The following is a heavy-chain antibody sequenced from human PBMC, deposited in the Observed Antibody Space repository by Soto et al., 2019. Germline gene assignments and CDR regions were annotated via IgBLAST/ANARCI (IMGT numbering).Heavy chain of an antibody. CDR3: ARVEAVAGKLYWYFDH. CDR2: IYTSGIT. Sequence: QVQLQESGPGLVKPSETLSLTCTVSGGSISSYYWSWIRQPAGKGLEWIGRIYTSGITNYNPSLKRRVTLSVDTAKNQFSLKLSSVTAADTAVYYCARVEAVAGKLYWYFDHWGRGTLVTVSS. D-gene: IGHD6-19*01. J-gene: IGHJ2*01. CDR1: GGSISSYY. V-gene: IGHV4-4*07.